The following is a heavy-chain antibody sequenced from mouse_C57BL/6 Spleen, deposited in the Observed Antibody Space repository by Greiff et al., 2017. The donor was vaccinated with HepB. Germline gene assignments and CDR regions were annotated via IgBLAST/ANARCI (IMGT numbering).Heavy chain of an antibody. V-gene: IGHV1-39*01. CDR3: ARRGPNDAQNAMDY. CDR1: GYSFTDYN. J-gene: IGHJ4*01. Sequence: VQLKQSGPELVKPGASVKISCKASGYSFTDYNMNWVKQSNGKSLEWIGVINPNYGTTSYNQKFKGKATLTVDQSSSTAYMQLNSLTSEDSAVYYSARRGPNDAQNAMDYWGQGTSVTVSS. CDR2: INPNYGTT. D-gene: IGHD2-3*01.